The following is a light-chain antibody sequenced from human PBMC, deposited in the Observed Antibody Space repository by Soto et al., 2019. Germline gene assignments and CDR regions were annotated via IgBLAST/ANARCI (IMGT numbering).Light chain of an antibody. CDR1: SSDVGSYNL. J-gene: IGLJ3*02. CDR2: EGS. V-gene: IGLV2-23*01. CDR3: CSYAGSTTWG. Sequence: QSALTQPASVSGSPGQSITISCTGTSSDVGSYNLVSWYQQHPGKAPKLMIYEGSKRPSGVSNRFSASKSGNTASLTISGLQAEDEADYHCCSYAGSTTWGFGGGTKLTVL.